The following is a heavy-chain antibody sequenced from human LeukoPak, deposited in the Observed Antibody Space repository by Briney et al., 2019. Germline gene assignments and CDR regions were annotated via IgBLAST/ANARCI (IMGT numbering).Heavy chain of an antibody. J-gene: IGHJ6*03. V-gene: IGHV1-69*06. D-gene: IGHD5-24*01. CDR3: ARAGEGYKSYYYYVDV. Sequence: GSSVKVSCKASGGTFSSYTISWVRQAPGQGLEWMGGIIPIFDTAYYAQKFQGRVTITADKSTITAYMELSSLTSEDTAVYYCARAGEGYKSYYYYVDVWGKGTTVTVSS. CDR1: GGTFSSYT. CDR2: IIPIFDTA.